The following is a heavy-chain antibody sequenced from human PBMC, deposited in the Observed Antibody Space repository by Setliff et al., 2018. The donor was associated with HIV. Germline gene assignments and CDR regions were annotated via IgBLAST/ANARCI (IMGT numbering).Heavy chain of an antibody. CDR3: ARYTFGPLDY. Sequence: ASVKVSCKASGYTFTGYYLHWVRQATGQGLEWMGWMNPNSGNTGYAQKFQTRVTMTADTSTTTAYMELRSLTSDDTAVYYCARYTFGPLDYWGQGTLVTAPQ. CDR2: MNPNSGNT. V-gene: IGHV1-8*02. CDR1: GYTFTGYY. D-gene: IGHD3-16*01. J-gene: IGHJ4*02.